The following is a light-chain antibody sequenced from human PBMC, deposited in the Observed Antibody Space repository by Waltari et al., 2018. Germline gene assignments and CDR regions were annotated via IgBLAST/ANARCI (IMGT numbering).Light chain of an antibody. CDR2: LNSDGSH. Sequence: QLVLTQSPSASASLGASVTLTCTLSSGHSDYAIAWHQQQPGKSPRYLMKLNSDGSHNKGDGIPDRFSGSSSGAERYLTISSLQSEDEADYYCHAWRSGILVFAGGTKLTVL. CDR3: HAWRSGILV. V-gene: IGLV4-69*01. CDR1: SGHSDYA. J-gene: IGLJ2*01.